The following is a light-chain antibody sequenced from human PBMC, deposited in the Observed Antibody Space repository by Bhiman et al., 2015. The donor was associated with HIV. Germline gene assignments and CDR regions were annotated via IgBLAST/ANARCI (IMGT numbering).Light chain of an antibody. J-gene: IGLJ3*02. CDR2: DNL. CDR3: GTWDTDRRSGV. V-gene: IGLV1-51*01. CDR1: GSNIANND. Sequence: TQPPSLSATPGQRVSISCSGGGSNIANNDVFWFQQFPGAGPRLLIYDNLKRHYRTPDRFSGSKSGATGTLEITEVQTADEADYYCGTWDTDRRSGVFGGGTRLTVL.